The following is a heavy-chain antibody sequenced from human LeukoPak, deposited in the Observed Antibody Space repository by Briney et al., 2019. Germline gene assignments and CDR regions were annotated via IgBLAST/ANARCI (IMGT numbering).Heavy chain of an antibody. V-gene: IGHV4-59*08. D-gene: IGHD5-18*01. CDR3: ARHGGYSYGPFDY. CDR2: IYYSGST. J-gene: IGHJ4*02. CDR1: GGSISSYY. Sequence: SETLSLTCTVSGGSISSYYWSWIRQPPGKGLEWIGYIYYSGSTNYNPSLTTRVTISVDTSKNQFSLKLSSVTAADTAVYYCARHGGYSYGPFDYWGQGTLVTVSS.